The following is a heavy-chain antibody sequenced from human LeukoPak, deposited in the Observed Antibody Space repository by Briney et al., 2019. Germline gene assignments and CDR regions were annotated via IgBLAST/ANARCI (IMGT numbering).Heavy chain of an antibody. CDR1: GFTFSSYG. CDR3: AKDRAYQLHVDTAMAGYFDY. D-gene: IGHD5-18*01. J-gene: IGHJ4*02. Sequence: PGGSLRLSCAASGFTFSSYGMHWVHQAPGKGLEWVAFIRYDGSNKYYADSVKGRFTISRDNSKNTLYLQMNSLRAEDTAVYYCAKDRAYQLHVDTAMAGYFDYWGQGTLVTVSS. V-gene: IGHV3-30*02. CDR2: IRYDGSNK.